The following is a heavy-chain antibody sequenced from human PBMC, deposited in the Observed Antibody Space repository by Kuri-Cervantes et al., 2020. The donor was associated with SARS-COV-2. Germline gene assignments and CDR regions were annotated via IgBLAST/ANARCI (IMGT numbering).Heavy chain of an antibody. Sequence: KVSCKASGYTFTSYGISWVRQMPGKGLEWMGIIYPGDSDTRYSPSFQGQVTISADKSISTAYLQWSSLKASDTAMYYCARSGRGYYYYGMDVWGQGTTVTVSS. CDR1: GYTFTSYG. CDR2: IYPGDSDT. D-gene: IGHD3-10*01. V-gene: IGHV5-51*01. J-gene: IGHJ6*02. CDR3: ARSGRGYYYYGMDV.